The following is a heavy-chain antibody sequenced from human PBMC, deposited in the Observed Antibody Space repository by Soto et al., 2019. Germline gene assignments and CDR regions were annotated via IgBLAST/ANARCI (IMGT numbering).Heavy chain of an antibody. CDR1: GYSFTSYW. Sequence: GESLKISCKGSGYSFTSYWISWVRQMPGKGLEWMGRIDPSDSYTNYSPSFQGHVPISADKSISTAYLQWSSLKASDTAMYYCARQNSFWYDILLSFGMDVWGQGTTVPVS. CDR3: ARQNSFWYDILLSFGMDV. V-gene: IGHV5-10-1*01. J-gene: IGHJ6*02. CDR2: IDPSDSYT. D-gene: IGHD3-9*01.